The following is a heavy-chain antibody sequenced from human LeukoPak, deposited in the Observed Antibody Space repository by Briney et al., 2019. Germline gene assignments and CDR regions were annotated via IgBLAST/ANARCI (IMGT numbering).Heavy chain of an antibody. CDR3: ASYCSSTSCYYFDY. CDR1: GYTFTSYA. V-gene: IGHV1-69*13. J-gene: IGHJ4*02. D-gene: IGHD2-2*01. CDR2: IIPIFGTA. Sequence: SVKVSCKASGYTFTSYAMHWVRQAPGQRLEWMGGIIPIFGTANYAQKFQGRVTITADESTSTAYMELSSLRSEDTAVYYCASYCSSTSCYYFDYWGQGTLVTVSS.